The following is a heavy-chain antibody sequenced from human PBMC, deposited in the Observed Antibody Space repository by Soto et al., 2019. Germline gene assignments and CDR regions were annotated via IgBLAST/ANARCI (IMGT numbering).Heavy chain of an antibody. CDR3: ATDTGQAMATIIRDYYFDC. D-gene: IGHD5-12*01. CDR1: GGTFSSYT. V-gene: IGHV1-69*01. CDR2: IIPIFATT. J-gene: IGHJ4*02. Sequence: QVQLVQSGAEVKKPGSSVKVSCKASGGTFSSYTFSWVRQAPGQGLEWMGGIIPIFATTNYAQKFQGRVTITADESTSTAYMALSSLRSEDTAVYYCATDTGQAMATIIRDYYFDCWGQGTLVTVSS.